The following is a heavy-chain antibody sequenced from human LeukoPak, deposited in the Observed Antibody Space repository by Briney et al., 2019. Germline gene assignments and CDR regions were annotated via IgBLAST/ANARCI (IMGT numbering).Heavy chain of an antibody. CDR2: ISGSGGST. J-gene: IGHJ4*02. V-gene: IGHV3-23*01. CDR3: AQGRLGYSYGAFDH. Sequence: GGSLKLSCAASGFTFSNYAMSWVRQAPGKGLEWVSVISGSGGSTNFADSVKGRFASSRDNSKNTLYLQMHSLRVEDTAVYYCAQGRLGYSYGAFDHWGQGTLVTVSS. CDR1: GFTFSNYA. D-gene: IGHD5-18*01.